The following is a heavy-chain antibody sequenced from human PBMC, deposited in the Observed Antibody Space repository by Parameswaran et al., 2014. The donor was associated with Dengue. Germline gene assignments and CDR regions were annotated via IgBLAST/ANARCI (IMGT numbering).Heavy chain of an antibody. D-gene: IGHD4-17*01. CDR1: GGSISSGGYY. Sequence: ASETLSLTCTVSGGSISSGGYYWSWIRQHPGKGLEWIGYIYYSGSTYYNPSLKSRVTISVDTSKNQFSLKLSSVTAADTAVYYCATYSPTTKGMDVWGQGTTVTVSS. CDR3: ATYSPTTKGMDV. J-gene: IGHJ6*02. V-gene: IGHV4-31*03. CDR2: IYYSGST.